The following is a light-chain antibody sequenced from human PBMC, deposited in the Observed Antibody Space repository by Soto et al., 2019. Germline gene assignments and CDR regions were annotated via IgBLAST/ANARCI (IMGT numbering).Light chain of an antibody. CDR1: TIDVDSSNY. CDR2: QVT. Sequence: QSVLTQPRSVSGSPGQSVTISCTGPTIDVDSSNYVSWYQHHPGKVPKLMIFQVTKRPSGVSDRFYGSKSGNTASLTISGLQAEDEGDYFCSSYTTSSTYVLGTGTKVTVL. V-gene: IGLV2-11*01. CDR3: SSYTTSSTYV. J-gene: IGLJ1*01.